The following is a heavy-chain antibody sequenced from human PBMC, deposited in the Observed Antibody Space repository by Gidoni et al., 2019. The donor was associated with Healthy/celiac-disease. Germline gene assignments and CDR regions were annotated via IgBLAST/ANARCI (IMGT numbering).Heavy chain of an antibody. D-gene: IGHD3-16*01. CDR2: IRYDGSNK. CDR1: GFTFSSYG. CDR3: VGGRPIDY. V-gene: IGHV3-30*02. J-gene: IGHJ4*02. Sequence: QVQLVESGGGVVQPGGSLRLSCAAAGFTFSSYGMHWVRQAPGKGLEWVAFIRYDGSNKYYADAVKGRFTISRDNSKNTLYLQMNSLRAEDTAVYYCVGGRPIDYWGQGTLVTVSS.